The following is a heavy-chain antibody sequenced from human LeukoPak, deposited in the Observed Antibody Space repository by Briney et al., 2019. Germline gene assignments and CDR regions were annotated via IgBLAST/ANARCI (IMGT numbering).Heavy chain of an antibody. CDR2: IDWDDDK. CDR3: ARMANNYYDSNGYYPPDY. CDR1: GFSLSTSGMC. D-gene: IGHD3-22*01. J-gene: IGHJ4*02. V-gene: IGHV2-70*11. Sequence: SGPALVKPTQTLTLTCTFSGFSLSTSGMCVSWIRQPPGKALEWLARIDWDDDKYYSTSLKTRLTISKDTSKNQVVLTMTNMDPVDTATYYCARMANNYYDSNGYYPPDYWGQGTLVTVSS.